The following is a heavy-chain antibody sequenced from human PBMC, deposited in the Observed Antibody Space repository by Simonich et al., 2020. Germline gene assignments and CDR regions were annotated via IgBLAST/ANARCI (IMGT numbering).Heavy chain of an antibody. CDR2: INPNSGGT. V-gene: IGHV1-2*06. CDR1: GYTFTGYY. Sequence: QVQLVQSGAEVKKPGASVKVSCKASGYTFTGYYMHWVRQAPGQGLEWMGRINPNSGGTNYAQKFQGRVTMTRDTSISTAYMELSRLRSDDTAVYCCARDTFLGYCSSTSCYDAFDIWGQGTMVTVSS. CDR3: ARDTFLGYCSSTSCYDAFDI. D-gene: IGHD2-2*01. J-gene: IGHJ3*02.